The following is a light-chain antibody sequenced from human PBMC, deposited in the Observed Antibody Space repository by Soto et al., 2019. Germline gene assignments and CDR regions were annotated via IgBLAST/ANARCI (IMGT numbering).Light chain of an antibody. V-gene: IGKV3-11*01. CDR3: QQRSNWPPLT. CDR1: QSVSSY. CDR2: DAS. Sequence: EIVLTQSTSTLSFSPCARSSHACGASQSVSSYLAWYQQKPGQAPRLLIYDASNRATGIPARFSGSGSGTDFTLTISSLEPEDFAVYYCQQRSNWPPLTFGGGTKVDIK. J-gene: IGKJ4*01.